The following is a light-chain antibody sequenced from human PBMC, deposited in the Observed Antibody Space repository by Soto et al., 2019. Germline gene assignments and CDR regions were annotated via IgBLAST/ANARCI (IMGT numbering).Light chain of an antibody. CDR2: KAS. Sequence: DVTITQSPSTVSGSVGDRVTITCRASQTISSWLAWYQQKPGKAPKLLIYKASTLKSGVPSRFSGSGSGTEFTLTISSLQPDDFATYYCQHYNSYSEAFGQGTKVDI. CDR3: QHYNSYSEA. CDR1: QTISSW. V-gene: IGKV1-5*03. J-gene: IGKJ1*01.